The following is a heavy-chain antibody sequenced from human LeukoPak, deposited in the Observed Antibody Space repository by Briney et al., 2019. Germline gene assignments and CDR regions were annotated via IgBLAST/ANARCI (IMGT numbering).Heavy chain of an antibody. CDR2: ISYDGSNK. V-gene: IGHV3-30*18. CDR1: GFTFSSNG. J-gene: IGHJ4*02. D-gene: IGHD3-9*01. Sequence: GGSLRLSCAASGFTFSSNGMHWVRQAPGKGLEWVAVISYDGSNKYYADSVKGRFTISRDNSKNTLYLQMNSLRAEDTDVYYCAKDLARLRYFDWLLLDYWGQGTLVTVSS. CDR3: AKDLARLRYFDWLLLDY.